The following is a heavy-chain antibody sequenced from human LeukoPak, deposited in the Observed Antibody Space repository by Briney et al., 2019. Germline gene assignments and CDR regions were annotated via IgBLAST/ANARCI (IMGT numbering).Heavy chain of an antibody. J-gene: IGHJ3*02. CDR2: IYYTGNT. CDR1: GGSISNYY. D-gene: IGHD2-15*01. Sequence: PSETLSLTCTVSGGSISNYYWNWIRQPPGKGLEWIGYIYYTGNTNYNPSLKSRVTISVDTSKNQFSLKLSSVTAADTAVYYCASQDCSGGSCYTSADAFDIWGQGTMVTVSS. V-gene: IGHV4-59*12. CDR3: ASQDCSGGSCYTSADAFDI.